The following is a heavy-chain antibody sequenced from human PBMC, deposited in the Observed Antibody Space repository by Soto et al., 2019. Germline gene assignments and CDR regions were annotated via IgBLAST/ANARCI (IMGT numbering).Heavy chain of an antibody. D-gene: IGHD6-13*01. V-gene: IGHV1-69*13. CDR2: IIPIFGTA. J-gene: IGHJ5*02. CDR1: GGTFSSYA. CDR3: ARDRDPPPYPRIAAAGTGWFDP. Sequence: ASVKVSCKASGGTFSSYAISWVRQAPGQGLEWMGGIIPIFGTANYAQKFQGRVTITADESTSTAYMELSSLRSEDTAVYYCARDRDPPPYPRIAAAGTGWFDPWGQGTLVTVSS.